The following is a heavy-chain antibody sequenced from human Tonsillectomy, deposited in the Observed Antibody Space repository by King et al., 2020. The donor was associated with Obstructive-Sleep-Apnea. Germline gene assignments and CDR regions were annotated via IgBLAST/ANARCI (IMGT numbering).Heavy chain of an antibody. CDR2: INHGGST. J-gene: IGHJ4*02. CDR3: ARGPYYHDSGPLDY. Sequence: VQLQQWGAGLLKPSETLSLTCAVYGGSFNGYYWSWIRQPPGKGLEWIAEINHGGSTNYNPSLKSRVTTSVDTSKNQFSLKLRSVTAADTAAYYCARGPYYHDSGPLDYWGQGTLVTVSS. CDR1: GGSFNGYY. V-gene: IGHV4-34*01. D-gene: IGHD3-22*01.